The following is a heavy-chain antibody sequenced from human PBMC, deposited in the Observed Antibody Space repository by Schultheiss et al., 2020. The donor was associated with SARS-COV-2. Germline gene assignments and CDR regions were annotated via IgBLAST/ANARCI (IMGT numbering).Heavy chain of an antibody. Sequence: SETLSLTCTVSGGSISSGGYYWSWIRQHPGKGLEWIGSIYFSGTTYSNPSLKSRLTISVDTSKHQFSLRLSSVTAADTAVYYCARHGYGSYDKYIDFWGQGTLVTVAS. J-gene: IGHJ4*02. CDR1: GGSISSGGYY. CDR2: IYFSGTT. CDR3: ARHGYGSYDKYIDF. V-gene: IGHV4-39*01. D-gene: IGHD3-10*01.